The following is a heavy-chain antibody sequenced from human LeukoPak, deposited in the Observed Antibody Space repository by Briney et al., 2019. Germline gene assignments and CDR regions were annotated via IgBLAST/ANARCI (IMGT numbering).Heavy chain of an antibody. CDR1: GFTFSSYG. CDR3: AKEIWPTVTTPGHTHFDY. V-gene: IGHV3-48*01. Sequence: GGSLRLSCAASGFTFSSYGMHWVRQAPGKGLEWVSYISSSSTIYYADSVKGRFTISRDNSKNTLCLQMNSLRAEDTAVYYCAKEIWPTVTTPGHTHFDYWGQGTLVTVSS. D-gene: IGHD4-17*01. CDR2: ISSSSTI. J-gene: IGHJ4*02.